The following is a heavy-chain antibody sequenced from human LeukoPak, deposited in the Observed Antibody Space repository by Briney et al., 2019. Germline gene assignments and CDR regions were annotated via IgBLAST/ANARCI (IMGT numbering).Heavy chain of an antibody. D-gene: IGHD6-19*01. V-gene: IGHV4-59*08. CDR1: GFTFSSYV. J-gene: IGHJ4*02. Sequence: PGGSLRLSCAASGFTFSSYVMSWIRQPPGKGLEWIGYIYYSGSTNYNPSLKSRVTISVDTSKNQFSLKLSSVTAADTAVYYCATLGVYSSGGNDYWGQGTLVTVSS. CDR3: ATLGVYSSGGNDY. CDR2: IYYSGST.